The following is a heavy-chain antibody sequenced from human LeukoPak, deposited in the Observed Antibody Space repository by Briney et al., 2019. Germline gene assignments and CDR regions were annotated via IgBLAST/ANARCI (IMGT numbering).Heavy chain of an antibody. CDR1: GGSFSGYY. J-gene: IGHJ2*01. D-gene: IGHD2-21*01. V-gene: IGHV4-34*01. CDR3: ARDEDSCGGDCLRSYWYFDL. CDR2: INHSGST. Sequence: KPSETLSLTCAVYGGSFSGYYWSWIRQPPGKGLEWIGEINHSGSTNYNPSLKSRVTISVDTSKNQFSLKLSSVTAADTAVYYCARDEDSCGGDCLRSYWYFDLWGRGTLVTVSS.